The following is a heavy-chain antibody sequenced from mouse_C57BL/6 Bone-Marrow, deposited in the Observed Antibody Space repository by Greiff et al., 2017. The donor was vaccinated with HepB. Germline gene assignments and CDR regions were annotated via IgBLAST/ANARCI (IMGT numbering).Heavy chain of an antibody. Sequence: EVKLVESGGGLVQPGGSLKLSCAASGFTFSDYGMAWVRQAPRKGPEWVAFISNLAYSIYYADTVTGRFTISRENAKNTLYLEMSSLRSEDTAMYYCARQRYYGSSSYYAMDYWGQGTSVTVSS. V-gene: IGHV5-15*01. D-gene: IGHD1-1*01. J-gene: IGHJ4*01. CDR1: GFTFSDYG. CDR2: ISNLAYSI. CDR3: ARQRYYGSSSYYAMDY.